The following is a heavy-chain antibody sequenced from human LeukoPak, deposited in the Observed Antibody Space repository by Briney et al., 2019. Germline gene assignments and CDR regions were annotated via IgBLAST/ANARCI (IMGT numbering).Heavy chain of an antibody. J-gene: IGHJ3*02. D-gene: IGHD3-16*01. CDR1: GFTFSSYE. CDR2: ISSSGSTI. V-gene: IGHV3-48*03. Sequence: GGSLRLSCAASGFTFSSYEMNWVRQAPGKGLEWVSYISSSGSTIYYADSVKGRFTISRDNAKNSLYLQMNSLRAEDTAVYYCTRRGAASDAFDIWGQGTMVTVSS. CDR3: TRRGAASDAFDI.